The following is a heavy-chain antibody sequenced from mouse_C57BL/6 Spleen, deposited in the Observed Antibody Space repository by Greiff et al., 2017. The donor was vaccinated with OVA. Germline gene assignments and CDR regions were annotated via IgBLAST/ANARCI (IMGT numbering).Heavy chain of an antibody. CDR2: IDPSDSDT. Sequence: QVQLQQPGAELVRPGSSVKLSCKASGYTFTSYWMHWVKQRPIQGLEWIGNIDPSDSDTHYNQKFKDKATLTVDKSSSTAYMQLSSLTSEDSAVYYCARDGYEYYFDYWGQGTTLTVSS. CDR1: GYTFTSYW. D-gene: IGHD2-2*01. J-gene: IGHJ2*01. V-gene: IGHV1-52*01. CDR3: ARDGYEYYFDY.